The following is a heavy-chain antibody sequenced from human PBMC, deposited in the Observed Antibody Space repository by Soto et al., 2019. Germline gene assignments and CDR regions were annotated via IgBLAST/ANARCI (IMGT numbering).Heavy chain of an antibody. CDR2: ISTYNGNT. J-gene: IGHJ6*02. CDR1: GYNFTRFG. V-gene: IGHV1-18*01. CDR3: ARLYIVGTTMSYGMDV. Sequence: QAHLVQSGAEVKKPGASVQVSCKSSGYNFTRFGISWVRQAPGQGLEWMGWISTYNGNTNYAQRLQGRVTMTTDTSTNTAYMELRSLRWEEGGVEWGARLYIVGTTMSYGMDVWGQGTTVTVSS. D-gene: IGHD1-26*01.